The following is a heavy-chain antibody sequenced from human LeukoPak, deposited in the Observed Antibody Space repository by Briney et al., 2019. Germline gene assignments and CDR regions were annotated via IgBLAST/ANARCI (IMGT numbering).Heavy chain of an antibody. V-gene: IGHV4-38-2*01. CDR2: IYHSGST. J-gene: IGHJ4*02. D-gene: IGHD2-15*01. CDR3: ARGGAATGNFDY. CDR1: GYSTSSGYY. Sequence: SETLSPTCAAPGYSTSSGYYWVWTRQPPGKGLEWIGSIYHSGSTYYNPSLKSRVTISVDTSKNQFSLKLSSVTAADTAVYYCARGGAATGNFDYWGQGTLVTVSS.